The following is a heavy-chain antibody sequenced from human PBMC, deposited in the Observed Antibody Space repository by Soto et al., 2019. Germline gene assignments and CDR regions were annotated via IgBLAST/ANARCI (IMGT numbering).Heavy chain of an antibody. CDR2: ISYDGSNK. Sequence: QVPLVESGGGVVQPGRSLRLSCAASGFTFSSYGMHWVRQAPGKGLEWVAVISYDGSNKYYADSVKGRFTISRDNSKNTLYLQMNSLRAEDTAVYYCAKARSGYSYGSDYWGQGTLVTVSS. D-gene: IGHD5-18*01. V-gene: IGHV3-30*18. J-gene: IGHJ4*02. CDR1: GFTFSSYG. CDR3: AKARSGYSYGSDY.